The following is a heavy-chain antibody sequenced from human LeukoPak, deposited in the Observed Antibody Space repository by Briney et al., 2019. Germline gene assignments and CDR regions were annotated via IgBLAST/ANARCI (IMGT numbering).Heavy chain of an antibody. CDR1: GFTFSSYA. D-gene: IGHD6-13*01. CDR3: AKVDGYSSSWSLDY. CDR2: ISGSGGST. Sequence: PGGSLRLSCAASGFTFSSYAMSWVRQAPGKGLEWVSAISGSGGSTYYADSVKGRFTISRDNSKNTLYLQMNSLRAEDTAVYYCAKVDGYSSSWSLDYWGQGTLVTVSS. J-gene: IGHJ4*02. V-gene: IGHV3-23*01.